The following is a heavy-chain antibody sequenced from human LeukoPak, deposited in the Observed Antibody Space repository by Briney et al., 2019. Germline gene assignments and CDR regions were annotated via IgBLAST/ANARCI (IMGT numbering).Heavy chain of an antibody. CDR3: ASCYSTFRGAPFDY. D-gene: IGHD3-10*01. Sequence: ASVKLSCKASGGTFTRYAISWVRQAPGQGLEWVGGIIPIFGTANYAQKFQGRVTITTDESTSTAYIELSSLRSEETAVYYCASCYSTFRGAPFDYWGQGTLVTVSS. J-gene: IGHJ4*02. CDR1: GGTFTRYA. V-gene: IGHV1-69*05. CDR2: IIPIFGTA.